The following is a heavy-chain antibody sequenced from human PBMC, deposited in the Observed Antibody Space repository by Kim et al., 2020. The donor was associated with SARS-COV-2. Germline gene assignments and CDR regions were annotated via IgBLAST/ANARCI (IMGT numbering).Heavy chain of an antibody. Sequence: GGSLRLSCAASGFTFSSYAMSWVRQAPGKGLEWVSAISGSGGSTYYADSVKGRFTISRDNSKNTLYLQMNSLRAEDTAVYYRAASYSGYDSSVRGLKGYYYYGMDVWGQGTTVTVSS. V-gene: IGHV3-23*01. J-gene: IGHJ6*02. CDR3: AASYSGYDSSVRGLKGYYYYGMDV. CDR1: GFTFSSYA. CDR2: ISGSGGST. D-gene: IGHD5-12*01.